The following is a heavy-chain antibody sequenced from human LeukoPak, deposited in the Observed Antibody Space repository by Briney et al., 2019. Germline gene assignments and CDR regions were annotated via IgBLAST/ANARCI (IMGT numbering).Heavy chain of an antibody. CDR1: GFTFSSYA. CDR3: AKDRYSSPRYLDY. V-gene: IGHV3-23*01. CDR2: ISGSGDST. J-gene: IGHJ4*02. Sequence: PGGSLSLSCAASGFTFSSYAMSWVRQAPGKGLVWVFVISGSGDSTYYADSVKGRFTISRDNSKNTLYLQMNSLRAEDTALYHCAKDRYSSPRYLDYWGQGTLVTVSS. D-gene: IGHD6-19*01.